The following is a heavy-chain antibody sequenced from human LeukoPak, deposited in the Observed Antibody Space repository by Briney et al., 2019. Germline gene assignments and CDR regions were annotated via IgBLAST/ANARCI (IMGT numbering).Heavy chain of an antibody. V-gene: IGHV3-21*01. CDR3: ARSKLPQGGFDY. J-gene: IGHJ4*02. CDR1: GFTFSSYS. CDR2: ISSSSSYI. Sequence: KSGGPLRLSCAASGFTFSSYSMNWVRQAPGKGLEWVSSISSSSSYIYYPDSVKGRFTISRDNAKNSLYLQMNSLRAEDTAVYYCARSKLPQGGFDYWGQGTLVTVSS. D-gene: IGHD2-15*01.